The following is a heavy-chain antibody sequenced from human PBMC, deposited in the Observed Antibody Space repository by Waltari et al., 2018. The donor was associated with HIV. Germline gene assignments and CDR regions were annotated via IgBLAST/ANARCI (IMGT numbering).Heavy chain of an antibody. D-gene: IGHD5-12*01. CDR1: GFTFSSYS. V-gene: IGHV3-21*01. J-gene: IGHJ4*02. CDR2: ISSSSSYI. CDR3: ARDGRLATNNYYFDY. Sequence: EVQLVESGGGLVKPGGSLRLSCAASGFTFSSYSMNWVRQAPGKGLEWVSSISSSSSYIYYADSVKGRFTISRDNAKNSLYLQMNSLRAEDTAVYYCARDGRLATNNYYFDYWGQGTLVTVSS.